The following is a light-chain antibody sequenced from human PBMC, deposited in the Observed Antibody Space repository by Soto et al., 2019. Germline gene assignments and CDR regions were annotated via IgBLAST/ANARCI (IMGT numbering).Light chain of an antibody. CDR1: QGIRND. CDR3: QQSYSTPPIT. V-gene: IGKV1-6*01. Sequence: AIQMTQSPSSLSASVGDRVTITCRASQGIRNDLGWYQQKPGKAPELLIFAASNLQGGVPSRFSGSGSGTDFTLTISSLQPEDFATYYCQQSYSTPPITFGQGTRLEIK. CDR2: AAS. J-gene: IGKJ5*01.